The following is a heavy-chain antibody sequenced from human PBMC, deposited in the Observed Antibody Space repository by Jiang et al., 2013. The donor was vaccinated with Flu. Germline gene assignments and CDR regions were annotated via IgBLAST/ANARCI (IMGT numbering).Heavy chain of an antibody. CDR3: AGGGYDFWSGYPRLNGSRWFDP. D-gene: IGHD3-3*01. V-gene: IGHV1-69*01. CDR2: IIPIFGTA. J-gene: IGHJ5*02. CDR1: GGTFSSYA. Sequence: GAEVKKPGSSVKVSCKASGGTFSSYAISWVRQAPGQGLEWMGGIIPIFGTANYAQKFQGRVTITADESTSTAYMELSSLRSEDTAVYYCAGGGYDFWSGYPRLNGSRWFDPWGQGTLVTVSS.